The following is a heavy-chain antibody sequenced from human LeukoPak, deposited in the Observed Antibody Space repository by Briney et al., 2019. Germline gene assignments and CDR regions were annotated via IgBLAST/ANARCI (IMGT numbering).Heavy chain of an antibody. D-gene: IGHD3-10*01. CDR2: IYYTGST. V-gene: IGHV4-59*12. J-gene: IGHJ5*02. Sequence: SETLSLTCTVSGGSMNFYYWSWIRQSPGKGLELIGYIYYTGSTHYNPSFKSRVTISVDTSKNQFSLKLSSVTAADTAVYYCARSGLVLLWFGELINWFDPWGQGTLVTVSS. CDR3: ARSGLVLLWFGELINWFDP. CDR1: GGSMNFYY.